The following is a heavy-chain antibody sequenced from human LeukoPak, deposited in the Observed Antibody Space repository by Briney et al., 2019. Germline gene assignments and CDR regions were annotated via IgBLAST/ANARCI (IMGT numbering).Heavy chain of an antibody. V-gene: IGHV1-2*02. CDR3: ASYPRYSSTPPFDY. J-gene: IGHJ4*02. CDR1: GYTFTGQD. CDR2: INPNTGGT. D-gene: IGHD6-19*01. Sequence: ASVKVSCKASGYTFTGQDMHWVRQAPGQGLEWMGWINPNTGGTDYAQKFQGRVTMTRDTTISTAYMELSRLTSDDTAVDYCASYPRYSSTPPFDYWGQGTLVTVSS.